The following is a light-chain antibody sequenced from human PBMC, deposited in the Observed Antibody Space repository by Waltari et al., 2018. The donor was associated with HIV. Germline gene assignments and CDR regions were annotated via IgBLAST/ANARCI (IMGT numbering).Light chain of an antibody. J-gene: IGKJ4*01. V-gene: IGKV3-15*01. Sequence: DIILTQSPATLSVSPGIRGTLSCRASQTVGLNLAWYQQRPGQPPKLLVYGASIRASGVSSRFSGSGSGTEFTLTISSVRSEDFATYFCQQYDVWPLTFGGGTNVDLK. CDR3: QQYDVWPLT. CDR2: GAS. CDR1: QTVGLN.